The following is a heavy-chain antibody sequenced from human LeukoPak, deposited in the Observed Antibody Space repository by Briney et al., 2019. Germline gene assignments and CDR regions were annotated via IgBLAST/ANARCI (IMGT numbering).Heavy chain of an antibody. D-gene: IGHD2-15*01. J-gene: IGHJ2*01. V-gene: IGHV1-69*04. Sequence: TSRISRVRLAPGQGLEWMGRIIPILGIANYAQKFQGRVTISADKSTGTAYMELSSLRSEDMAVYYCARDPGYCSGGSCYFDQSRYFDLWGRGTLVTVSS. CDR1: TSR. CDR2: IIPILGIA. CDR3: ARDPGYCSGGSCYFDQSRYFDL.